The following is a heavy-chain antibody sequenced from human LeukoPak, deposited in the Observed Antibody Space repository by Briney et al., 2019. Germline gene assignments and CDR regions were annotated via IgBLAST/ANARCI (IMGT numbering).Heavy chain of an antibody. CDR2: ISGSGGST. Sequence: GGSLRLSCTVSGFTLSSYEMSWIRQAPGKGLEWVSAISGSGGSTYYADSVKGRFTISRDNSKNTLYLQMNSLRAEDTAVYYCAKYYYGSGSASWFDPWGQGTLVTVSS. CDR3: AKYYYGSGSASWFDP. J-gene: IGHJ5*02. D-gene: IGHD3-10*01. CDR1: GFTLSSYE. V-gene: IGHV3-23*01.